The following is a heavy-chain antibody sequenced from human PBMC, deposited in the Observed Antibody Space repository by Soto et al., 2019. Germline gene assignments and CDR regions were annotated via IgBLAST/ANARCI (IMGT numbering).Heavy chain of an antibody. V-gene: IGHV3-15*07. CDR2: IKSKTDGGTT. Sequence: PGGSLRLSCAASGFTFSNAWMNWVRQAPGKGLEWVGRIKSKTDGGTTDYAAPVKDRLTISRDDSKNTLYLQMNSLKIEDTAVYYCTTDEGNYDFWSGPHDAFDIWGQGTMVTVSS. J-gene: IGHJ3*02. D-gene: IGHD3-3*01. CDR3: TTDEGNYDFWSGPHDAFDI. CDR1: GFTFSNAW.